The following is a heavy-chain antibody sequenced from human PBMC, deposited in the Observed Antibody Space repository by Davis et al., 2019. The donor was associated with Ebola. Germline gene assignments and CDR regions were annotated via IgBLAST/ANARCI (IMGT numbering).Heavy chain of an antibody. V-gene: IGHV4-30-4*07. CDR3: ARVASYGDYFDY. CDR1: GGSISSGGYS. J-gene: IGHJ4*02. D-gene: IGHD5-18*01. CDR2: THYSGST. Sequence: LRLSCTVSGGSISSGGYSWSWIRQPPGKGLEWIGYTHYSGSTHYNPSLKSRVTISGDTSRNQFSLKLSSVTAADTAVYYCARVASYGDYFDYWGLGMLVTVSS.